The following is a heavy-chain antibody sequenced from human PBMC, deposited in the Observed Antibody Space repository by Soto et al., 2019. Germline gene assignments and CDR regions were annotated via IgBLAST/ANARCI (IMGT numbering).Heavy chain of an antibody. Sequence: VQLVESGGGLVKPGGSLRLSCAASGFTFSDYYMSWIRQAPGKGLEWVSYISSSGSTIYYADSVKGRFTISRDNAKNSLYLQMNSLRAEDTAVYYCARPTRKYSSSWPTPDFDYWGQGTLVTVSS. D-gene: IGHD6-13*01. CDR3: ARPTRKYSSSWPTPDFDY. CDR1: GFTFSDYY. J-gene: IGHJ4*02. V-gene: IGHV3-11*01. CDR2: ISSSGSTI.